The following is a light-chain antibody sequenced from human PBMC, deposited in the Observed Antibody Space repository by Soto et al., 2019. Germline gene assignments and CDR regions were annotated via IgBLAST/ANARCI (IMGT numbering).Light chain of an antibody. J-gene: IGKJ4*01. V-gene: IGKV1-39*01. CDR2: AAS. Sequence: DIQMTQSPSSLSASVGDTVTIACRASQTISDFLNWYQQKPGKAPKLLIFAASALRGGVPSRFSCRGCGTDFTSTIGGLQPEEFRTFYGEQSYNSPLPFGGGTKVEI. CDR3: EQSYNSPLP. CDR1: QTISDF.